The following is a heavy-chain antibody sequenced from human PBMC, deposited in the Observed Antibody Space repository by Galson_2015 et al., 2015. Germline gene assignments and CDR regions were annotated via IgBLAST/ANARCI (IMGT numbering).Heavy chain of an antibody. D-gene: IGHD2-15*01. CDR2: IYSGGST. Sequence: SLRLSCAASGFTVSSNYMSWVRQAPGKGLEWVSVIYSGGSTYYADSVKGRFTISRDNSKNTLYLQMNSLRAEDTAVYYRARDGCSGGSCYSAFDIWGQGTMVTVSS. V-gene: IGHV3-53*01. J-gene: IGHJ3*02. CDR1: GFTVSSNY. CDR3: ARDGCSGGSCYSAFDI.